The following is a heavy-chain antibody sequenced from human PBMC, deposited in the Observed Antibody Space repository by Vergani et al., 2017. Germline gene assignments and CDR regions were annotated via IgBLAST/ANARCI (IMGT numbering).Heavy chain of an antibody. Sequence: QVQLVQSGAEVKKPGSSVKVSCKASGGTFSSYTISWVRQAPGQGLEWMGRIIPIRGIANYAQKFQGRVTITADKSTSTAYMELSSRRSKDTAVYYCAGVKDDPPYDYGGNFPFDYWGQGTLVTVSS. D-gene: IGHD4-23*01. CDR3: AGVKDDPPYDYGGNFPFDY. CDR2: IIPIRGIA. V-gene: IGHV1-69*02. CDR1: GGTFSSYT. J-gene: IGHJ4*02.